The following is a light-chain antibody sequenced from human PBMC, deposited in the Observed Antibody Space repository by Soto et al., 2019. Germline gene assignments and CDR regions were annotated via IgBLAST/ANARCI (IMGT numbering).Light chain of an antibody. CDR1: QSISTSY. Sequence: EIVLTQSPGTLSLSPGERATLSCRASQSISTSYLAWYQQKPGQAPRLLIYDASTRATGIPARFSGSGSGTDFTLTISGLQSEDFAVYYCQQYNNWPQTFGQGTKVDIK. J-gene: IGKJ1*01. CDR2: DAS. V-gene: IGKV3-15*01. CDR3: QQYNNWPQT.